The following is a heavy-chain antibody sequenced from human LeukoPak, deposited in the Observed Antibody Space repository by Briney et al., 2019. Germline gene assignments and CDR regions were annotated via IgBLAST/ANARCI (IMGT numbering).Heavy chain of an antibody. CDR1: GFTFDDYA. J-gene: IGHJ4*02. D-gene: IGHD1-1*01. Sequence: GGSLRLSCAASGFTFDDYAMHWVRQAPGKGLEWVSGISWNSGSIGYADSVKGRFTISRDNAKNSLYLQMNSLRAEDTAVYYCLSGTDYWGQGTLVTVSS. V-gene: IGHV3-9*01. CDR2: ISWNSGSI. CDR3: LSGTDY.